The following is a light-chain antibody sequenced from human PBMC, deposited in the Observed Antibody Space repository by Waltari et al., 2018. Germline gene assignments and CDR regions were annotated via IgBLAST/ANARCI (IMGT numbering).Light chain of an antibody. CDR1: SGHSSNI. Sequence: QLVLPQSPSASPSLGASVKLTCTLSSGHSSNIIAWHQQHPEKGPRYLMKVNSDGSHSKGDELPDRFSGSSSGAERYLTISNLQSEDEADYFCQTGGHGTWVFGGGTKLTVL. V-gene: IGLV4-69*01. CDR3: QTGGHGTWV. CDR2: VNSDGSH. J-gene: IGLJ3*02.